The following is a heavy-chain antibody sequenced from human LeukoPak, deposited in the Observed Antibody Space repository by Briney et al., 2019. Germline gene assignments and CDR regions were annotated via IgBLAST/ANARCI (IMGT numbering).Heavy chain of an antibody. J-gene: IGHJ4*02. CDR2: IYHSAST. D-gene: IGHD3-22*01. V-gene: IGHV4-38-2*01. CDR1: GYSISSGYY. CDR3: ARIMGFSGYYYKYYFDY. Sequence: PSETLSLTCAVSGYSISSGYYWGWIRQPPGKGLEWIGSIYHSASTYYNPSLKNPVTISVATSKNQFSLKLSSVTAADTAVYYCARIMGFSGYYYKYYFDYWGQGTLVTVSS.